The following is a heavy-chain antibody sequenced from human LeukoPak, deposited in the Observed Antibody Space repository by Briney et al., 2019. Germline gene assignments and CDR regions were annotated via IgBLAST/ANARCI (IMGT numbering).Heavy chain of an antibody. CDR2: ISAYNGNT. Sequence: GASVKVSCKASGYTFTSYGISWVRQAPGQGLEWMGWISAYNGNTNYAQKLQGRVTMTTDTSTSTAYMELRSLRSDDTAVYCCARDQGCDFWSGYCDAFDIWGQGTMVTVSS. J-gene: IGHJ3*02. CDR3: ARDQGCDFWSGYCDAFDI. CDR1: GYTFTSYG. V-gene: IGHV1-18*01. D-gene: IGHD3-3*01.